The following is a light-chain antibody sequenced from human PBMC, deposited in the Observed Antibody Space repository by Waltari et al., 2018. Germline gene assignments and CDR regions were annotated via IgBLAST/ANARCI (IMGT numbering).Light chain of an antibody. CDR2: AAS. CDR3: QQYANSPRT. Sequence: EIVLTQSPGTLSLSPGDRATLSCRASHSVSSNNLAWYQQKPGQAPRHLIYAASSRATGITDRFSGRGSGTDFTLTISRVEPEDFAVYYCQQYANSPRTFGQGTKVEIK. CDR1: HSVSSNN. V-gene: IGKV3-20*01. J-gene: IGKJ1*01.